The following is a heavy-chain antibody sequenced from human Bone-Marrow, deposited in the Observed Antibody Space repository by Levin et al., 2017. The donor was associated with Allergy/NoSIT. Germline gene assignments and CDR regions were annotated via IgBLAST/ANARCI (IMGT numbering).Heavy chain of an antibody. CDR2: IKSKTDGGTT. J-gene: IGHJ4*02. V-gene: IGHV3-15*01. CDR1: GFTFSNAW. D-gene: IGHD3-3*01. CDR3: TTDPASGFLEWLVDLNFDY. Sequence: GGSLRLSCAASGFTFSNAWMSWVRQAPGKGLEWVGRIKSKTDGGTTDYAAPVKGRFTISRDDSKNTLYLQMNSLKTEDTAVYYCTTDPASGFLEWLVDLNFDYWGQGTLVTVSS.